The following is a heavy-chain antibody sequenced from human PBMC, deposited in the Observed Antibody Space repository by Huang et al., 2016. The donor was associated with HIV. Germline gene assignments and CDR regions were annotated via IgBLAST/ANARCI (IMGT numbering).Heavy chain of an antibody. CDR2: IYPFESKR. V-gene: IGHV5-51*03. CDR1: GYIFSIYW. J-gene: IGHJ3*01. CDR3: AKGRRAFDV. Sequence: EVQLVQSGAEVKKPGESLKISCTGSGYIFSIYWIAWVRKMPGKGLEWMGIIYPFESKRTSRPSFEGHVSISVDKSINTVYLHWSSLKASDTAIYYCAKGRRAFDVWGQGTWVTVSS.